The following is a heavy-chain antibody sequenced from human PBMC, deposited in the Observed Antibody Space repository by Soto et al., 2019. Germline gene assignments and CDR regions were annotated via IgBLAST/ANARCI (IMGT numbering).Heavy chain of an antibody. CDR1: GCTVRNYW. J-gene: IGHJ4*01. V-gene: IGHV3-74*01. CDR3: GSVFAY. Sequence: GSLRLSCATSGCTVRNYWMHWVRQVPGRGLVWVSRIAHEGIGPSYADSVTGRFTIYRDNAKNMVYLEMNSLRAEDSAVYDCGSVFAYWGNGTLVTDSS. CDR2: IAHEGIGP.